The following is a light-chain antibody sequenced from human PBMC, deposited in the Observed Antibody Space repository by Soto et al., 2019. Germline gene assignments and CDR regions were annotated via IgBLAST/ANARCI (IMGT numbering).Light chain of an antibody. Sequence: QSVLTQPPSASGTPGQRVTISCSGSSSNIGSNTVNWYQQLPGTAPKLLIYSNNQRPSGGPARFSGSKSGTSASLAIRGLQSGDEADYYCAAWDDSLNGWVFGGGTQLTVL. CDR2: SNN. CDR1: SSNIGSNT. CDR3: AAWDDSLNGWV. J-gene: IGLJ3*02. V-gene: IGLV1-44*01.